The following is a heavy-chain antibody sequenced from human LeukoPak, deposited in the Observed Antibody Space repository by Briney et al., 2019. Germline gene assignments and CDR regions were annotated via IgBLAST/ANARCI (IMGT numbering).Heavy chain of an antibody. V-gene: IGHV4-59*01. D-gene: IGHD3-10*01. CDR1: GGSISSYY. CDR2: IYYSGST. J-gene: IGHJ4*02. Sequence: PSETLSLTCTVSGGSISSYYWSWIRQPPGKGLEWIGYIYYSGSTNYNPSLKSRVTISVDTSKNQFSLKLGSVTAADTAVYYCARGPGYYGSGSYLNYWGQGTLVTVSS. CDR3: ARGPGYYGSGSYLNY.